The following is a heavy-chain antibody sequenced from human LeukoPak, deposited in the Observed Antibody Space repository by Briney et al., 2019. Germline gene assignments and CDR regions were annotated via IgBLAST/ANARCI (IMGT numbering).Heavy chain of an antibody. CDR1: GYTFTSYA. CDR2: INAGNGNT. D-gene: IGHD6-6*01. J-gene: IGHJ6*02. CDR3: ARDLESIPDDYYYYGMDV. V-gene: IGHV1-3*01. Sequence: GASVKVSCKASGYTFTSYAMHWVRQAPGQRLEWMGWINAGNGNTKYSQKFQGRVTITRDTSASTAYMELSSLRSEDTAVYYCARDLESIPDDYYYYGMDVWGQGTTVTVSS.